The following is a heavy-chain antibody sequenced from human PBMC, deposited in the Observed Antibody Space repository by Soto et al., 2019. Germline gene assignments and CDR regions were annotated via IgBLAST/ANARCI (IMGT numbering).Heavy chain of an antibody. J-gene: IGHJ5*02. CDR3: ARAAIHGSSWYFWFDP. D-gene: IGHD6-13*01. CDR1: GGTFRRHA. CDR2: IIPMFGTT. Sequence: ASVKVSCKTFGGTFRRHAINWVRQAPGQGLEWMGGIIPMFGTTNYAQKFKGRVTISADESTSTAYMELSSLRSEDAAVYYCARAAIHGSSWYFWFDPWGQGTLVTVSS. V-gene: IGHV1-69*13.